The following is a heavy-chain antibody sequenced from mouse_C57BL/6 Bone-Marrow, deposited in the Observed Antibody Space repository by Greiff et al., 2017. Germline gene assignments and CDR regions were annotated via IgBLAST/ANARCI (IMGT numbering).Heavy chain of an antibody. D-gene: IGHD1-1*01. J-gene: IGHJ1*03. CDR1: GYAFTNYL. Sequence: VQVVESGAELVRPGTSVKVSCKASGYAFTNYLIEWVKQRPGQGLEWIGVINPGSGGTNYNEKFKGKATLTADKSSSTAYMQLSSLTSEDSAVYFCARGYYGSSYWYFDVWGTGTTVTVSS. V-gene: IGHV1-54*01. CDR2: INPGSGGT. CDR3: ARGYYGSSYWYFDV.